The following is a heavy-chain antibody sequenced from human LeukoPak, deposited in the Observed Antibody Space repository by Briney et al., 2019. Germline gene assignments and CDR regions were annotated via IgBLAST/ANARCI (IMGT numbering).Heavy chain of an antibody. CDR2: ISAYNGNT. CDR3: ARDPPKARSRNWNGVVGFDP. Sequence: ASVKVSRKASGYTFTSYGISWVRQAPGQGLEWMGWISAYNGNTNYAQKLQGRVTMTTDTSTSTAYMELRSLRSDDTAVYYCARDPPKARSRNWNGVVGFDPWGQGTLVTVSS. V-gene: IGHV1-18*01. CDR1: GYTFTSYG. J-gene: IGHJ5*02. D-gene: IGHD1-20*01.